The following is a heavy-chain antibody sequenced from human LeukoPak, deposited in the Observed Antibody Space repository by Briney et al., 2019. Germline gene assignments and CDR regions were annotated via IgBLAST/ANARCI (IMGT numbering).Heavy chain of an antibody. CDR1: GFTFSSYE. V-gene: IGHV3-48*03. CDR2: ISSSGSTI. D-gene: IGHD5-18*01. J-gene: IGHJ4*02. CDR3: ARVARGYSYGYEADY. Sequence: PGGSLRLSCAASGFTFSSYEMNWVRQAPGKGLEWVSYISSSGSTIYYADSVKGRFTISRDNAKNSLYLQMNSLRAEDTAFYYCARVARGYSYGYEADYWGQGTLVTVSS.